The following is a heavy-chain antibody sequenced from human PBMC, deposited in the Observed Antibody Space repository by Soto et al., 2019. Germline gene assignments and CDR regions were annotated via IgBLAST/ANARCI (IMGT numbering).Heavy chain of an antibody. D-gene: IGHD5-18*01. CDR3: AKGVSQYTPLALFDY. Sequence: GGSLRLSCAASGFTFSSYAMSWVRQAPGKGLEWVSTISGSDGRTYSTDSVKGRFTISRDNSRNTAYLQMNSLRVEDTAIYYCAKGVSQYTPLALFDYWGRGTLVTVSS. CDR1: GFTFSSYA. CDR2: ISGSDGRT. J-gene: IGHJ4*02. V-gene: IGHV3-23*01.